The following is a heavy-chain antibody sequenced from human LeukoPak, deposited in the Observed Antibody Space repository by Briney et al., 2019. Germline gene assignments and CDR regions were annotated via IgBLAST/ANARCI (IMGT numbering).Heavy chain of an antibody. D-gene: IGHD3-3*01. J-gene: IGHJ6*03. CDR1: GYTFTDYY. CDR2: VDPEDGET. CDR3: ATGYDFGSGFSYYMDV. V-gene: IGHV1-69-2*01. Sequence: ATVKVSCKVSGYTFTDYYMHWVQQAPGKGLEWMGLVDPEDGETIYAEKFQGRVTITADTSTETAYLEVSRLRSEDTAVYYCATGYDFGSGFSYYMDVWGKGTTVTVSS.